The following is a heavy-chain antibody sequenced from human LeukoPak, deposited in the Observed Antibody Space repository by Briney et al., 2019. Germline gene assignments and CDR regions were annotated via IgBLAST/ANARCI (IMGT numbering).Heavy chain of an antibody. Sequence: GASVKVSCKASGYTFTTSVMHWVRQAPGQRLEWMGWINAGNGNTKCSQRFQGRVTITRDTSATTVYMDLSSLRSEDTAVYYCARPFRGVSGYDAYD. CDR2: INAGNGNT. J-gene: IGHJ3*01. V-gene: IGHV1-3*01. CDR3: ARPFRGVSGYDAYD. CDR1: GYTFTTSV. D-gene: IGHD3-10*01.